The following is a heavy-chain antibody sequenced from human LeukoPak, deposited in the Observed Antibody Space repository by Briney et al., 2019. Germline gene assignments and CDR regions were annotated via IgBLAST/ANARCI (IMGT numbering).Heavy chain of an antibody. J-gene: IGHJ4*02. Sequence: ASVKVSCKASGYTFTGYYMHWVRQAPGQGLEWMGIINPSGGSTSYAQKFQGRVTMTRDMSTSTVYMELSSLRSEDTAVYYCARADYSFLARHWGQGTLVTVSS. V-gene: IGHV1-46*01. CDR1: GYTFTGYY. CDR2: INPSGGST. D-gene: IGHD4-11*01. CDR3: ARADYSFLARH.